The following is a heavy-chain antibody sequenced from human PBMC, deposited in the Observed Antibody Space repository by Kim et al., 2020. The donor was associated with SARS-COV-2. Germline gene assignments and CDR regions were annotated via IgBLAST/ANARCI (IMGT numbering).Heavy chain of an antibody. Sequence: GGSLRLSCAASGFTFSSTSMTWVRQAPGKGLEWVSSINRSSSYLYYADSVKGCIISSSNNDKNSQYLLNNSMRDDDTTVFYCTNDLGVEQLGYYYYYGM. D-gene: IGHD6-6*01. CDR1: GFTFSSTS. J-gene: IGHJ6*01. CDR3: TNDLGVEQLGYYYYYGM. V-gene: IGHV3-21*01. CDR2: INRSSSYL.